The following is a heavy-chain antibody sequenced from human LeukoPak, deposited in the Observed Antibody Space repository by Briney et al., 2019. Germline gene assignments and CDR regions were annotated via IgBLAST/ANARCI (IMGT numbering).Heavy chain of an antibody. CDR1: GFTFSSYW. CDR2: IYYSGST. CDR3: ARHYGP. V-gene: IGHV4-39*01. D-gene: IGHD3-10*01. J-gene: IGHJ5*02. Sequence: PGGSLRLSCAASGFTFSSYWMHWIRQPPGKGLEWIGSIYYSGSTYYNPSLKSRVTISVDTSKSQFSLKLNSVTATDTAVYYCARHYGPWGQGTLVTVSS.